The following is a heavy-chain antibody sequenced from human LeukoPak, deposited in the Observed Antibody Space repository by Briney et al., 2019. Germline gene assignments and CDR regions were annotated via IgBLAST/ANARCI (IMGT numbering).Heavy chain of an antibody. D-gene: IGHD2-8*02. CDR2: ISAYNGNT. J-gene: IGHJ5*02. Sequence: ASVKVSCKASGYTFTSYGISWVRQALGQGLEWMGWISAYNGNTNYAQKLQGRVTMTTDTSTSTAYMELRSLRSDDTAVYYCARDLVVVYTTPKGFDPWGQGTLVTVSS. CDR3: ARDLVVVYTTPKGFDP. CDR1: GYTFTSYG. V-gene: IGHV1-18*01.